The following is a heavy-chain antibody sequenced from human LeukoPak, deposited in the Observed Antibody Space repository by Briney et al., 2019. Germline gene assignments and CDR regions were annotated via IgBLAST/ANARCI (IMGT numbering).Heavy chain of an antibody. CDR2: ISTMSNYI. D-gene: IGHD6-19*01. J-gene: IGHJ4*02. Sequence: GGSLRLSCAASGFDFSTYAINWVRQAPGKGLEWVSSISTMSNYIFYGDSVKGRFTISRDNAKNSVYLQMNSLRPEDTAVYYCARDRVAVAGTVIDYWGQGTLVTVSS. CDR1: GFDFSTYA. CDR3: ARDRVAVAGTVIDY. V-gene: IGHV3-21*01.